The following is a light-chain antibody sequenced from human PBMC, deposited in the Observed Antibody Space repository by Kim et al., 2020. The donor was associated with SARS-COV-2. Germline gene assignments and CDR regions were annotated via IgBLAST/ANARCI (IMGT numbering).Light chain of an antibody. V-gene: IGLV3-19*01. Sequence: SLALGQTVRITCRGDSLRNSYASWYQQKPGQAPVLVFYGKNHRPSGIPHRFSGSSSRDTATLTITGTQAEDEADYYCNSRDSSGVVFGGGTKVTVL. CDR2: GKN. J-gene: IGLJ2*01. CDR1: SLRNSY. CDR3: NSRDSSGVV.